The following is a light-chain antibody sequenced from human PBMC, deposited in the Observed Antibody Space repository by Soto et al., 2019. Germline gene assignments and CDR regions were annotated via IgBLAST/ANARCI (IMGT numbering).Light chain of an antibody. CDR2: EVS. V-gene: IGLV2-14*01. CDR1: SSDVVGYNY. Sequence: QSVLTQPASVSGSPGQSITISCTGTSSDVVGYNYVSWYQQHPGKAPKLMIYEVSNRPSGVSNRFSGSKSGDTASLTISGLQTEDEAEYYCSSDTRSSISVFGSGTKLTVL. CDR3: SSDTRSSISV. J-gene: IGLJ1*01.